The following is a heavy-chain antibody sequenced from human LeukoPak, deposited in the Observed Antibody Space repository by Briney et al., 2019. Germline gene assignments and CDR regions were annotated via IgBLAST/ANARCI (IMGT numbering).Heavy chain of an antibody. J-gene: IGHJ5*02. Sequence: SETLSLTCTVAGGSISSYYWSWIRQPPGKGLEWIGYIYYSGSTNYNPSLKSRVTISVDTSKNQFSPKLSSVTAADTAVYYCARDLGVVPAAWGGWFDPWGQGTLVTVSS. CDR3: ARDLGVVPAAWGGWFDP. V-gene: IGHV4-59*01. CDR2: IYYSGST. CDR1: GGSISSYY. D-gene: IGHD2-2*01.